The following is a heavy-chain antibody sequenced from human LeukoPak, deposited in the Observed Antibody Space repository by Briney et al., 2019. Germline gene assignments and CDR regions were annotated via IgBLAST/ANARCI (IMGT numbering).Heavy chain of an antibody. V-gene: IGHV1-69*13. CDR2: IIPIFGTA. D-gene: IGHD1-26*01. CDR3: ASSRGANWFDP. CDR1: GGTFSSYA. Sequence: GASVKVSCTASGGTFSSYAISWVRQAPGQGLEWMGGIIPIFGTANYAQKFQGGVTITADESTSTAYMELSSLRSEDTAVYYCASSRGANWFDPWGQGTLVTVSS. J-gene: IGHJ5*02.